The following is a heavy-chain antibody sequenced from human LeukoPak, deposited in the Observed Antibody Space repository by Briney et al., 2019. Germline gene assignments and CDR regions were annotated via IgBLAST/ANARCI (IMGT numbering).Heavy chain of an antibody. CDR1: GFTISSNN. D-gene: IGHD1-14*01. CDR2: FYADGRT. Sequence: PGGSLRLSCAASGFTISSNNIMWVRQAPGKGLDWVSVFYADGRTFYADSVKGRFTISRDNSKSTVCLQMNSLRAGDAAVYYCARVPSGAGNYFDYWGQGALVTVSS. J-gene: IGHJ4*02. V-gene: IGHV3-66*01. CDR3: ARVPSGAGNYFDY.